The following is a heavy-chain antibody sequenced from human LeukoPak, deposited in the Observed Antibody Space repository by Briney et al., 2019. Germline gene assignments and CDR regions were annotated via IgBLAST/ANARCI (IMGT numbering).Heavy chain of an antibody. CDR2: IYSGGTT. Sequence: GGSLRLSCAASGFSASSDYMSWVRQAPGKGLEWISVIYSGGTTYYTDSVRGRFTISRDNSKNTVYLQMDSLRAEDTAVYYCARDLDYGDYVDYWGQGTLVTVSS. V-gene: IGHV3-53*01. J-gene: IGHJ4*02. CDR1: GFSASSDY. CDR3: ARDLDYGDYVDY. D-gene: IGHD4-17*01.